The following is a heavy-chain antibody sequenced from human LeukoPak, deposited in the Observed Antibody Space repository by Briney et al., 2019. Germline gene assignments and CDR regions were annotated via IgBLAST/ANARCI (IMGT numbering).Heavy chain of an antibody. V-gene: IGHV4-59*01. CDR3: ARRRGYCSSTSCYGLYYFDY. CDR1: GGSISSYY. Sequence: SETLSLTCTVSGGSISSYYWSWIRQPPGKGLEWIGYISYSGSSNYNPSLKSRVSISVDTSKNQFSLKLNSVTAADTAVYYCARRRGYCSSTSCYGLYYFDYWGQGTLVTVSS. CDR2: ISYSGSS. J-gene: IGHJ4*02. D-gene: IGHD2-2*01.